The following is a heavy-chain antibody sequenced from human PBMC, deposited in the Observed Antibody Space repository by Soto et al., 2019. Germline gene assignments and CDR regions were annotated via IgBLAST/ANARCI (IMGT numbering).Heavy chain of an antibody. V-gene: IGHV1-18*01. CDR3: ARGCSGGSCYPNWFDL. CDR2: ISAYNGNT. J-gene: IGHJ5*02. D-gene: IGHD2-15*01. Sequence: ASVKVSCKASGYTFTSYGISWVRQAPGQGLEWMGWISAYNGNTNYAQKLQGRVTMTTDTSTSTAYMELRSLRSDDTAVYYCARGCSGGSCYPNWFDLWGQGTLVTGSS. CDR1: GYTFTSYG.